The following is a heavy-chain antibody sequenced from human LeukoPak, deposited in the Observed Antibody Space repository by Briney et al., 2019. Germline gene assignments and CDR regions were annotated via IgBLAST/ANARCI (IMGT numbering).Heavy chain of an antibody. J-gene: IGHJ4*02. D-gene: IGHD3-22*01. Sequence: SETLSLTCTVSGGSISSSSYYWGWIRQPPGKGLEWIGSIYYSGSTYYNPSLKSRVTISVDTSKNQFSLKLSSVTAADTAVYYCAGGNYYDSSGYYHFDYWGQGTLVTVSS. CDR3: AGGNYYDSSGYYHFDY. V-gene: IGHV4-39*07. CDR1: GGSISSSSYY. CDR2: IYYSGST.